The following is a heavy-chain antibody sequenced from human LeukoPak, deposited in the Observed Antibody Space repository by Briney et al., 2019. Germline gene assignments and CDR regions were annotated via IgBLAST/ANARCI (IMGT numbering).Heavy chain of an antibody. Sequence: ASVKVSCKASGYTFTGYYMHWVRQAPGQGLEWMGWINPNSGGTNYAQKFQGRVTMTTDTSTSTAYMELRSLRSDDTAVYYCARDIAGSVSSWVNFDYWGQGTLVTVSS. CDR2: INPNSGGT. D-gene: IGHD6-13*01. J-gene: IGHJ4*02. CDR3: ARDIAGSVSSWVNFDY. V-gene: IGHV1-2*02. CDR1: GYTFTGYY.